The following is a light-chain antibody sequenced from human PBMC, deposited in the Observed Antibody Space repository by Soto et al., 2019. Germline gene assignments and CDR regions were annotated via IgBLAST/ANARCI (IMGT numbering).Light chain of an antibody. CDR2: GAS. V-gene: IGKV3-15*01. Sequence: ILMTQSPATLSVSQGERATLSCRASQSVSSNLAWYQQKPGQAPRLLIYGASTRATGIPARFSGSGSGTEFTLTISSLQSEDFAVYYCQQYNNWPWTFGQGTKVDI. CDR3: QQYNNWPWT. J-gene: IGKJ1*01. CDR1: QSVSSN.